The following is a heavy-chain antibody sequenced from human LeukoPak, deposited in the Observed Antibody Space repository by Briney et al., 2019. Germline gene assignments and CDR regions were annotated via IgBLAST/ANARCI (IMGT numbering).Heavy chain of an antibody. CDR1: GGSISSYY. Sequence: PSETLSLTCTVSGGSISSYYWSWIRQPPGKGLEWIGYIYYSGSTNYNPSLKSRVTISVDTSKNQFSLKLSSVTAADTAVYYCARVRGSSGWYDNWGQGTLVTVSS. J-gene: IGHJ4*02. D-gene: IGHD6-19*01. CDR3: ARVRGSSGWYDN. CDR2: IYYSGST. V-gene: IGHV4-59*08.